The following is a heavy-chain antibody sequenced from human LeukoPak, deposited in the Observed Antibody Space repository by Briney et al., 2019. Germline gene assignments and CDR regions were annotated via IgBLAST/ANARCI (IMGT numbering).Heavy chain of an antibody. V-gene: IGHV3-53*01. Sequence: GGSLRLSCAASRFTVSSNYMSWVRQAPGKGLEWVSVIYSGGRTKYADSVKGRFTISRDNSKNTLYLQMSSLRAEDTAVYYCARGEGLFDYWGQGTLVTVSS. CDR2: IYSGGRT. CDR1: RFTVSSNY. CDR3: ARGEGLFDY. J-gene: IGHJ4*02.